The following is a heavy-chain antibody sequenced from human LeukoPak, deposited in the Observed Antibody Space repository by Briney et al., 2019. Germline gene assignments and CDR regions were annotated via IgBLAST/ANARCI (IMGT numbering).Heavy chain of an antibody. Sequence: SGRSRRLSCAASGFSFSSHGIHWVRQAPAKGLEWVAVIWYDGTNKYYADSVKGRLTISRDNSKKTVYLQMNSLRAEDTAVYYCARDKNDAFDIWGQGTMVTVSS. CDR1: GFSFSSHG. V-gene: IGHV3-33*01. CDR3: ARDKNDAFDI. CDR2: IWYDGTNK. J-gene: IGHJ3*02.